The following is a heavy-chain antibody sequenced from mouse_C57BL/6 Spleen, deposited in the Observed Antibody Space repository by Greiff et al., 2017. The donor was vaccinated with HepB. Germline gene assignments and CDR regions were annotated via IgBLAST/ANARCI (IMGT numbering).Heavy chain of an antibody. CDR1: GYTFTDYY. CDR2: FYPGSGNT. D-gene: IGHD2-12*01. Sequence: QVQLQQSGAELVRPGASVKLSCKASGYTFTDYYINWVKQRPGQGLEWIARFYPGSGNTYYNETFKGTATLTAEKSSSTAYMQLSSLTSEDSAVYFCARGNYKGSMDYWGQGTSVPVSS. CDR3: ARGNYKGSMDY. V-gene: IGHV1-76*01. J-gene: IGHJ4*01.